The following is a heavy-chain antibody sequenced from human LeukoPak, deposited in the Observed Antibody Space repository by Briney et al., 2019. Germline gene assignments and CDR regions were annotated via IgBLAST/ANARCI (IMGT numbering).Heavy chain of an antibody. D-gene: IGHD2-2*01. CDR3: ARDPWVVVVPAAIGKNWFDP. CDR2: IKQDGSER. CDR1: GFTFSSYW. J-gene: IGHJ5*02. V-gene: IGHV3-7*01. Sequence: GGSLRLSCAASGFTFSSYWMSWVRQAPGKGLEWVANIKQDGSERYYVDSVKGRFTISRDNAKNSLYLQMNSLRAEDTAVYYCARDPWVVVVPAAIGKNWFDPWGQGTLVTVSS.